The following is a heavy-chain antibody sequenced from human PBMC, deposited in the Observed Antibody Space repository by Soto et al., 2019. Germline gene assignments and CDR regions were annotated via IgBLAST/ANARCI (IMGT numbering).Heavy chain of an antibody. D-gene: IGHD2-15*01. CDR2: VSAYNGNT. J-gene: IGHJ5*02. CDR3: AGDVFWGGDGEDNWRAP. V-gene: IGHV1-18*01. CDR1: GYTFTSYG. Sequence: QVQLLQSGAEVKKPGASVKVSCKASGYTFTSYGISWVRQAPGQGLEWMGWVSAYNGNTNYAQQFQGKVTMTTDTATGPAGKDDRSPGSNATDVYYRAGDVFWGGDGEDNWRAPWGQGSLGAVSA.